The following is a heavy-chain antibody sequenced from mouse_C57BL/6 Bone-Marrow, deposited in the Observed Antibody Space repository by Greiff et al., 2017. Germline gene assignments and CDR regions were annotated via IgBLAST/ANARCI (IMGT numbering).Heavy chain of an antibody. J-gene: IGHJ4*01. V-gene: IGHV5-6*02. CDR1: GFTFSSYG. Sequence: EVKVVESGGDLVKPGGSLKLSCAASGFTFSSYGMSWVRQTPDKRLEWVATISSGGSYTYYPDSVKGRFTISRDNAKNTLYLQMSSLKSEDTAMYYCARRRRRDYWGQGTSVTVSS. CDR2: ISSGGSYT. CDR3: ARRRRRDY.